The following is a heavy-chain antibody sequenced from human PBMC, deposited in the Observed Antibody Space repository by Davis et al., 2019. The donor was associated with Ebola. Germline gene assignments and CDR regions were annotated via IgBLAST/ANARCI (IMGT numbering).Heavy chain of an antibody. J-gene: IGHJ6*02. Sequence: ASVKVSCKASGYTFTSYYMHWVRQAPGQGLEWMGIINPSGGSTSYAQKFQGWVTMTRDTSISTAYMKLSRLRSDDTAVYYCARGLVRMDYYYGMDVWGQGTTVTVSS. CDR1: GYTFTSYY. CDR3: ARGLVRMDYYYGMDV. V-gene: IGHV1-2*04. D-gene: IGHD6-6*01. CDR2: INPSGGST.